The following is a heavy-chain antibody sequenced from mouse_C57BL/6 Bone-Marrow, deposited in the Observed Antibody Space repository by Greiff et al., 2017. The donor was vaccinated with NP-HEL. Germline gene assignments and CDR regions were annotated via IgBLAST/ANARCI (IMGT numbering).Heavy chain of an antibody. D-gene: IGHD1-1*01. CDR3: TRDYGSSWWYFDV. CDR2: IYPGNSDT. J-gene: IGHJ1*03. CDR1: GYTFTSYW. Sequence: EVQLQQSGTVLARPGASVKMSCKTSGYTFTSYWMHWVKQRPGQGLEWIGAIYPGNSDTSYNQKFKGKAKLTAVTSASTAYMELSSLTNEDSAVYYCTRDYGSSWWYFDVWGTGTTVTVSS. V-gene: IGHV1-5*01.